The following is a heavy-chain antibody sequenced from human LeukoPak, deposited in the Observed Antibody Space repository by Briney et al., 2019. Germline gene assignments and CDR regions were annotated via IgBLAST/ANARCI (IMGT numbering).Heavy chain of an antibody. Sequence: SETLSLTCTVSGGSISSGGYSWSWIRQHPGKGLEWIGYIYYSGSTYYNPSLKSRVTISVDTSKNQFSLKLSSVTAADTAVYYCARDPQRYCSGGSCYGTSSGFDYWGQGTLVTVSS. V-gene: IGHV4-31*03. CDR2: IYYSGST. J-gene: IGHJ4*02. D-gene: IGHD2-15*01. CDR3: ARDPQRYCSGGSCYGTSSGFDY. CDR1: GGSISSGGYS.